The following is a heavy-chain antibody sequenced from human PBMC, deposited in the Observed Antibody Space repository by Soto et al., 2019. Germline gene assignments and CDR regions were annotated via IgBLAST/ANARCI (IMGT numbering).Heavy chain of an antibody. CDR3: ARDHGSPEGYYNYGMDV. CDR2: IHNSGST. Sequence: PSETLSLTCSVSGGSVSSSSYYWSWIRQPPGKGLERIGYIHNSGSTIYSPSLKRRVTISLDRSKNQLSLRLSSVTAADTAVYFCARDHGSPEGYYNYGMDVWGQGTTVTVSS. J-gene: IGHJ6*02. CDR1: GGSVSSSSYY. V-gene: IGHV4-61*01.